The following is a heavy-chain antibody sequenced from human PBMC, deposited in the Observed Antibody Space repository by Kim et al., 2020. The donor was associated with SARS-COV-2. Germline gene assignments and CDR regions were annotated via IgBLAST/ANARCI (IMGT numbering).Heavy chain of an antibody. J-gene: IGHJ3*02. V-gene: IGHV1-8*01. CDR3: TRGRGWLVPLDI. CDR1: GYTFTNYD. Sequence: ASVKVSCKASGYTFTNYDVNWVRQVSGKGPEWMAWMSPGSGNTGFSQKFQGIVVLTSDTSISTAYMELRSLRSDDTAVYYCTRGRGWLVPLDIWGQGTTV. CDR2: MSPGSGNT. D-gene: IGHD6-19*01.